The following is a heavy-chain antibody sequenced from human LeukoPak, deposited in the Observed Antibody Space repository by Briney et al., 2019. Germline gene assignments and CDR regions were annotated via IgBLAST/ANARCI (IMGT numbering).Heavy chain of an antibody. V-gene: IGHV1-2*02. Sequence: ASVKVSCKASGYTFTSYGISWLRQAPGQGLEWMGWVNPNNGGTNYAQRFQGRVTMTRDTSISTAYMELSRLRFDDTAVYYCASGPSLGTTHPYFDYWGQGTLVTVSS. CDR2: VNPNNGGT. D-gene: IGHD2-15*01. CDR1: GYTFTSYG. J-gene: IGHJ4*02. CDR3: ASGPSLGTTHPYFDY.